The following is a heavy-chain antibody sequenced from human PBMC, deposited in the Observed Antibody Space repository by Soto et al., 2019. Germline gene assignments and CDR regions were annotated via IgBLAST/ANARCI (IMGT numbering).Heavy chain of an antibody. Sequence: GGSLRLSCAASGFTFSSYDMHWVRQATGKGLEWVSAIGTAGDTYYPGSVKGRFTISRENAKNSLYLQMNSLRAGDTAVYYCARALDRWLRFPYYMDVWGKGTTVTVSS. D-gene: IGHD5-12*01. V-gene: IGHV3-13*01. CDR3: ARALDRWLRFPYYMDV. CDR2: IGTAGDT. J-gene: IGHJ6*03. CDR1: GFTFSSYD.